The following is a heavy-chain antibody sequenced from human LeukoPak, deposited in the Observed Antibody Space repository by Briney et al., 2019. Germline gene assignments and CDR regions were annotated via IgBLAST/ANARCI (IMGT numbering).Heavy chain of an antibody. J-gene: IGHJ4*02. D-gene: IGHD3-16*02. CDR3: ARDFVWGSYRIDY. CDR2: INPNSGGT. V-gene: IGHV1-2*02. Sequence: ASVKVSCKASGYTFTGYYMHWVRQAPGPGLEWMGWINPNSGGTNYAQKFQGRVTMTRDTSISTAYMELSRLRSDDTAVYYCARDFVWGSYRIDYWGQGTLVTVSS. CDR1: GYTFTGYY.